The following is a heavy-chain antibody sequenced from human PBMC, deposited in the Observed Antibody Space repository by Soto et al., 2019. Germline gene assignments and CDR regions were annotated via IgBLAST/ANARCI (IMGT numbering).Heavy chain of an antibody. J-gene: IGHJ3*02. CDR2: INRDGSVT. V-gene: IGHV3-74*01. CDR1: GLTYSTAW. CDR3: ARGMWSYRAFDI. D-gene: IGHD1-26*01. Sequence: GGSLRLSCEVSGLTYSTAWMHWVRQAPGKGLVWVSSINRDGSVTNYADSVKGRFTISRDNAKNSLYLQMNSLRAEDTAVYYCARGMWSYRAFDIWGQGTMVTVSS.